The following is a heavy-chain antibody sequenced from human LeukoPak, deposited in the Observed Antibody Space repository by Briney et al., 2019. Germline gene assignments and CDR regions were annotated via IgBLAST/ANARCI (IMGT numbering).Heavy chain of an antibody. Sequence: AGGSLRLSCAASGFSFSAYWMTWVRQAPGTGLEWVANINPAGSETYYVDPVKGRFTISRDDAKSSLDLQMNSLRAEDTAVYYCTTDPGTNWGQGILVTVSA. CDR2: INPAGSET. V-gene: IGHV3-7*01. D-gene: IGHD2-2*01. CDR3: TTDPGTN. CDR1: GFSFSAYW. J-gene: IGHJ4*02.